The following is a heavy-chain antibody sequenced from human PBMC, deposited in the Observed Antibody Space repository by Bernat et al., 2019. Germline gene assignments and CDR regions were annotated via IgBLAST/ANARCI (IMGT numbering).Heavy chain of an antibody. CDR2: ISYDGSNK. V-gene: IGHV3-30*18. CDR1: GFTFSSYG. Sequence: QVQLVESGGGVVQPGRSLRLSCAASGFTFSSYGMHWVRQAPGKGLEWVAVISYDGSNKYYADSVKDRFTISRDNSKNTLYLQMNSLRAEDTAVYYCAKDFDYYDSSGPFAYWGQGTLVTVSS. J-gene: IGHJ4*02. D-gene: IGHD3-22*01. CDR3: AKDFDYYDSSGPFAY.